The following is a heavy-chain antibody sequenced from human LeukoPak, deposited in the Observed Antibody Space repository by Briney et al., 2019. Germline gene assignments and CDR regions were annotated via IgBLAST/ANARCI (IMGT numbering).Heavy chain of an antibody. Sequence: ASVKVSCKASGYTFTDYYLHWVRQAPGQGLEWMGWINPNGGDTKYAQNFQGRVTMTGDTSISTGYMELSGLTSDDTAVYYCARDIWNLRLIYYWGQGTLVTVSS. CDR1: GYTFTDYY. J-gene: IGHJ4*02. D-gene: IGHD3-16*01. CDR2: INPNGGDT. CDR3: ARDIWNLRLIYY. V-gene: IGHV1-2*02.